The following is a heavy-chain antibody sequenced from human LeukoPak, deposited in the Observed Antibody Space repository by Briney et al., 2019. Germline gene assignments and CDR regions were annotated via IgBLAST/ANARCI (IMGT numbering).Heavy chain of an antibody. Sequence: QPGGSLRLSCAASGFTFSSYAMHWVRQAPGKGLEWVAVISYDGSNKYYADSVKGRFTISRDNSKNTLYLQTNSLRAEDTAVYYCASPSYYDFYYMDVWGKGTTVTVSS. J-gene: IGHJ6*03. V-gene: IGHV3-30*04. CDR1: GFTFSSYA. CDR2: ISYDGSNK. CDR3: ASPSYYDFYYMDV.